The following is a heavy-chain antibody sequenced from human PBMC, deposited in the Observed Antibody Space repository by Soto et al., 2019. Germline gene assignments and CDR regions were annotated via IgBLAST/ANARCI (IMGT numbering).Heavy chain of an antibody. V-gene: IGHV4-31*03. CDR3: AREGHASWEWLDP. J-gene: IGHJ5*02. Sequence: QVQLQESGPGLVEPSQTLSLVCSVSGDPLRYGGYYWSWVRQPPGKALEWIGFVYHTGATYYHPSLESRVTMAVAMSKNEFSLKLTSVTAADTATYYCAREGHASWEWLDPWGQGILVTVAS. D-gene: IGHD1-26*01. CDR2: VYHTGAT. CDR1: GDPLRYGGYY.